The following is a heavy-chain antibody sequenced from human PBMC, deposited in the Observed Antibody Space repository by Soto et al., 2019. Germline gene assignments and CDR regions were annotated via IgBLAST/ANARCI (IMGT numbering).Heavy chain of an antibody. V-gene: IGHV3-11*05. CDR3: ARELDGIDV. CDR1: GLTFSDYY. J-gene: IGHJ6*02. CDR2: ITSSGDYT. Sequence: QVQLVESGGGLVKPGGSLRLSCAASGLTFSDYYMSWIRQAPGKGLEWVSYITSSGDYTKYADSVRGRFTISRDNAKNSLYLQMTSMRADDTAVYYCARELDGIDVWGQGTTVIVSS.